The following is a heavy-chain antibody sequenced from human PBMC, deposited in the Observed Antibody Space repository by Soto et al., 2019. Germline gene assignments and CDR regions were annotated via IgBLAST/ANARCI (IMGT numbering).Heavy chain of an antibody. CDR3: ATMDIVATTSFDY. CDR2: ISSSSSYI. V-gene: IGHV3-21*01. J-gene: IGHJ4*02. CDR1: GFTFSSYS. Sequence: GGSLRLSCAASGFTFSSYSMNWVRQAPGKGLEWVSSISSSSSYIYYADSVKGRFTISRDNAKNSLYLQMNSLRAEDTAVYYCATMDIVATTSFDYWGQRTLVTVSS. D-gene: IGHD5-12*01.